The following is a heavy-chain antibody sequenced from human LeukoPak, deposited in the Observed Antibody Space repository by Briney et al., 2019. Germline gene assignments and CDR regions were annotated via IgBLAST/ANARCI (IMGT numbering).Heavy chain of an antibody. V-gene: IGHV3-74*01. Sequence: GGSLRLSCAASGFTFSNAWMHWVRQAPGKGLVWVSRINSDGSSTSYADSVKGRFTISRDNAKNTLYLQMNSLRAEDTAVYYCARDGHSGKVFDYWGQGTLVTVSS. CDR2: INSDGSST. CDR3: ARDGHSGKVFDY. CDR1: GFTFSNAW. J-gene: IGHJ4*02. D-gene: IGHD5-12*01.